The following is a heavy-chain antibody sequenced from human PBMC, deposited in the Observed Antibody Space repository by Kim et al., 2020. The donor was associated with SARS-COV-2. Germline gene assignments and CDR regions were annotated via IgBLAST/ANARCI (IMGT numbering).Heavy chain of an antibody. CDR3: ARVCYDILTGSFWFDP. J-gene: IGHJ5*02. CDR2: IIPIFGTA. D-gene: IGHD3-9*01. V-gene: IGHV1-69*13. Sequence: SVKVSCKASGGTFSSYAISWVRQAPGQGLEWMGGIIPIFGTANYAQKFQGRVTITADESTSTAYMELSSLRSEDTAVYYCARVCYDILTGSFWFDPWGQGTLVTVSS. CDR1: GGTFSSYA.